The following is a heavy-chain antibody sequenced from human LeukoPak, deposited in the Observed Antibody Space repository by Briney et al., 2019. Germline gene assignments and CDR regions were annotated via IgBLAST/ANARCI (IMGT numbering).Heavy chain of an antibody. Sequence: GRSLRLSCEASGFNFYDYAIHWVRHAPGKGLEWVSGISWNGVGIGYADSVKGRFTISRGNAKDSVYLQMNRLRPEDTALYYCVRMRWGQHFFDSWGQGTPVTVSS. J-gene: IGHJ5*01. D-gene: IGHD3-3*02. CDR1: GFNFYDYA. CDR3: VRMRWGQHFFDS. V-gene: IGHV3-9*01. CDR2: ISWNGVGI.